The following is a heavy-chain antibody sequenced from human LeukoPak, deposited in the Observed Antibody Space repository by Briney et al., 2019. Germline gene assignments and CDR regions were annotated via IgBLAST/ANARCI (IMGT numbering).Heavy chain of an antibody. CDR1: GYSISSGYY. J-gene: IGHJ5*02. V-gene: IGHV4-38-2*02. CDR2: IYHSGST. Sequence: SETLSLTCTVSGYSISSGYYWGWIRQPPGKGLEWIGSIYHSGSTYYNPSLKSRVTISVDTSKNQFSLKLSSVTAADTAVYYCARGAYCSGGSCYGEDNWFDPWGQGTLVTVSS. D-gene: IGHD2-15*01. CDR3: ARGAYCSGGSCYGEDNWFDP.